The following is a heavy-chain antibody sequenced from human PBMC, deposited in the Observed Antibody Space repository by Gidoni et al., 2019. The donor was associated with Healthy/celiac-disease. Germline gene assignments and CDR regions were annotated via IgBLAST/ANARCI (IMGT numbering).Heavy chain of an antibody. J-gene: IGHJ3*02. Sequence: EVQLVQSGAEVTKPGESRKLSCKGSGYSFTTYWIGWLRQMPGKGLEWWGIIYPVDSDTRYSPSLQGQVTISADKSSSTAYLQWSSLKASDTAMYYCARRDYYDSSGYYYPRDAFDIWGQGTMVTVSS. D-gene: IGHD3-22*01. CDR1: GYSFTTYW. CDR2: IYPVDSDT. V-gene: IGHV5-51*03. CDR3: ARRDYYDSSGYYYPRDAFDI.